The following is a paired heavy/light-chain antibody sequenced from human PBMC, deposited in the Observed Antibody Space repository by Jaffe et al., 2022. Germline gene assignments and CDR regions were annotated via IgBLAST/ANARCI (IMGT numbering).Heavy chain of an antibody. CDR1: GYSISSGYY. J-gene: IGHJ3*02. Sequence: QVQLQESGPGLVKPSETLSLTCAVSGYSISSGYYWGWIRQPPGKGLEWIGSIYHSGSTYYNPSLKSRVTISVDTSKNQFSLKLSSVTAADTAVYYCARRPVQLERRTSYAFDIWGQGTMVTVSS. D-gene: IGHD1-1*01. V-gene: IGHV4-38-2*01. CDR2: IYHSGST. CDR3: ARRPVQLERRTSYAFDI.
Light chain of an antibody. CDR1: QSVSSSY. CDR2: GAS. J-gene: IGKJ4*01. V-gene: IGKV3-20*01. Sequence: EIVLTQSPGTLSLSPGERATLSCRASQSVSSSYLAWYQQKPGQAPRLLIYGASSRATGIPDRFSGSGSGTDFTLTISRLEPEDFAVYYCQQYGSSATFGGGTKVEIK. CDR3: QQYGSSAT.